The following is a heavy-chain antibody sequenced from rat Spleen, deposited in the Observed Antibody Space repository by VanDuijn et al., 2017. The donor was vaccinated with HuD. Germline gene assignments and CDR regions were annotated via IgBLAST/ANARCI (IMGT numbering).Heavy chain of an antibody. Sequence: EVQLVQSDGGLVQPGRSLKLSCAASGFTFSDYYMAWVRQGPTKGLEWVATISYEGSSTYYGDSVKGRFTISRDNAKSTLYLQMNSLRSEDTATYYCARHVYYGPHWYFDFWGPGTMVTVSS. J-gene: IGHJ1*01. CDR3: ARHVYYGPHWYFDF. CDR1: GFTFSDYY. V-gene: IGHV5-22*01. CDR2: ISYEGSST. D-gene: IGHD1-6*01.